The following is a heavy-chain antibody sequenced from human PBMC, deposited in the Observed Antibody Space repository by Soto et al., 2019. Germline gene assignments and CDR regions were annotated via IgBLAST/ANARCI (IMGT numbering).Heavy chain of an antibody. Sequence: GESLKISCKGSGYSFTSYWIGWVRQTPGKGLEWMGIIYPGDSDTRYSPSFQGQVTISADKSISTAYLQWSSLKASDTAMYYCARGWTNLIDPWDYWGQGTLVTVSS. D-gene: IGHD2-21*01. J-gene: IGHJ4*02. V-gene: IGHV5-51*01. CDR1: GYSFTSYW. CDR3: ARGWTNLIDPWDY. CDR2: IYPGDSDT.